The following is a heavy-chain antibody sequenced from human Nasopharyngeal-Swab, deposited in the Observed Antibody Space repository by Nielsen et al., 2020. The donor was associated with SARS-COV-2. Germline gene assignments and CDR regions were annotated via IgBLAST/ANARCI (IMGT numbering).Heavy chain of an antibody. J-gene: IGHJ5*02. V-gene: IGHV3-7*05. Sequence: GGSLRLSCATSGFTFGSYWMSWVRQAPGRGLEWVANIKEDGSEKYYVDSVKGRFIISRDNAKTALYLQMNSLRVDDTAVYYCAKERDISRSCYWASWGQGTLVTVSS. D-gene: IGHD1-26*01. CDR2: IKEDGSEK. CDR1: GFTFGSYW. CDR3: AKERDISRSCYWAS.